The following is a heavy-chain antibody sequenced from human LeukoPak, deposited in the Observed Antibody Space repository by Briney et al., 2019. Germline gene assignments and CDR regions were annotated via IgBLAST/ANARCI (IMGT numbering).Heavy chain of an antibody. J-gene: IGHJ4*02. V-gene: IGHV3-7*01. D-gene: IGHD2-8*01. CDR1: GFTLSSNW. CDR3: ARGNGFIIDY. CDR2: IKQDGSEK. Sequence: GGSLRFSCAASGFTLSSNWMKWVRQAPGKGLEWVAIIKQDGSEKYYVDSVKGRFTISRDNAKNSLYLQMNSLRAEDTAVYYCARGNGFIIDYWGQGTLVTVSS.